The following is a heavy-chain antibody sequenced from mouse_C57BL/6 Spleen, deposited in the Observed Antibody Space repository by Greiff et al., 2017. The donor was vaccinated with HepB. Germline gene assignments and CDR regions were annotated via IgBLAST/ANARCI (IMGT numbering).Heavy chain of an antibody. CDR2: INPSNGGT. J-gene: IGHJ2*01. V-gene: IGHV1-53*01. CDR1: GYTFTSYW. CDR3: AREDDYLYFDE. Sequence: QVQLQPPGTELVKPGASVTLSCKASGYTFTSYWMHWVKQRPGPGLEWIGNINPSNGGTNYNETFKSKATLTVDKSSSTAYMQLRSLTSEDSAVYYCAREDDYLYFDEWGQGTALTVSS. D-gene: IGHD2-4*01.